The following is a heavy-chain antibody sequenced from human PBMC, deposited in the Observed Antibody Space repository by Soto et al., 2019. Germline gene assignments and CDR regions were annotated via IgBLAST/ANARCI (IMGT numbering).Heavy chain of an antibody. V-gene: IGHV3-9*01. CDR3: ARDIGENQLLYDALDI. Sequence: SLTLSCAASCGTMNGSAKHWGRQAPWKGVEWDSGISWDSNSIGYADSVKGRFTMSRDNSKNSLYLQMNSRRTEDTAFYYCARDIGENQLLYDALDIWGQGTMGTVSS. J-gene: IGHJ3*02. D-gene: IGHD2-2*01. CDR2: ISWDSNSI. CDR1: CGTMNGSA.